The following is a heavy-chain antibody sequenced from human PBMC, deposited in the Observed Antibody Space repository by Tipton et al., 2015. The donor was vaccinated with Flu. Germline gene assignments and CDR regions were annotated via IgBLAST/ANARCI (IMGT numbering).Heavy chain of an antibody. CDR1: GFTVSTNY. Sequence: SLRLSCAASGFTVSTNYMSWVRQAPGKGLEWVSVIYSIGSTYYADSVKGRFTISRDNSKNTLYLQMNSLRVEDTAVYYCARDEGVVNYYFGMDVWGQGTTVTVSS. CDR3: ARDEGVVNYYFGMDV. V-gene: IGHV3-53*01. D-gene: IGHD6-6*01. J-gene: IGHJ6*02. CDR2: IYSIGST.